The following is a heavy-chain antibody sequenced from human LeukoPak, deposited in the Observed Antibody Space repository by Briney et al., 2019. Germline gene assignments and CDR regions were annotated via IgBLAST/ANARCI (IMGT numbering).Heavy chain of an antibody. V-gene: IGHV4-4*07. D-gene: IGHD4-11*01. J-gene: IGHJ4*02. CDR3: AIRVTTGPLSDY. CDR2: IYTSGST. CDR1: GCSISSYY. Sequence: PSETLSLTCTVSGCSISSYYWSWLRQPAGKGLEWIGRIYTSGSTNYNPSLKSRVTMSVDTSKNQFSLKLSSVTAADTAVYYCAIRVTTGPLSDYWGQGTLVTVSS.